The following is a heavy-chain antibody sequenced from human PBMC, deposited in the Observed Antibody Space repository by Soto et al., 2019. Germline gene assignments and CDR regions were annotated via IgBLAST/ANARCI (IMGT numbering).Heavy chain of an antibody. CDR2: VYHAGDT. CDR3: AREIVTAGGNNYFDP. CDR1: GGTVASSHW. J-gene: IGHJ5*02. V-gene: IGHV4-4*02. D-gene: IGHD2-21*02. Sequence: SETLSLTCGVSGGTVASSHWWSWVRQSPGGGLEWIGNVYHAGDTNLNPSLQSRVTISVDKSNNQFSLRLNSLTAADTAVYFCAREIVTAGGNNYFDPWGPGTLVTVSS.